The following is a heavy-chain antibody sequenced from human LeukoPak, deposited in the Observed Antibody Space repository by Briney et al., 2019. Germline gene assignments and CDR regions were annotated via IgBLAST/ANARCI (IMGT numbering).Heavy chain of an antibody. CDR1: GYTFTRYY. CDR3: ARDWITMVRGVIIPFDY. V-gene: IGHV1-2*02. CDR2: INPNSGGT. J-gene: IGHJ4*02. D-gene: IGHD3-10*01. Sequence: ASVKVSCKASGYTFTRYYMHWVRQATGQGLEWMGWINPNSGGTNYAQKFQGRVTMTRDTSISTAYMELSMLRSDDTAVYYCARDWITMVRGVIIPFDYWGQGTLVTVSS.